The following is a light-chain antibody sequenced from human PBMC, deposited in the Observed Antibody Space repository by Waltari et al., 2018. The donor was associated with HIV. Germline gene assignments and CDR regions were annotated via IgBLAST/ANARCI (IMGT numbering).Light chain of an antibody. J-gene: IGLJ1*01. V-gene: IGLV1-47*01. Sequence: QSVLTQPPSASGTPGQRVTISCSGSSSTIGSYYVYWYQQLPGAAPKLLIYRNNQRPSGVPDRFSGSKSGTSASLAISGLRSEDEADYYCAAWGDSLSSYVFGTGTKVTVL. CDR1: SSTIGSYY. CDR2: RNN. CDR3: AAWGDSLSSYV.